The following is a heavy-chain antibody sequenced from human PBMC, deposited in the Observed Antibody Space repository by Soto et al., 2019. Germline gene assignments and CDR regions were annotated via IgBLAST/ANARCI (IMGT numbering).Heavy chain of an antibody. CDR3: ARVGLGATSSFDY. J-gene: IGHJ4*02. D-gene: IGHD1-26*01. Sequence: ASVKVSCKASGYTFTSYYMHWVRQAPGQGLEWMGIINPSGGSTSYAQKFQGRVTMTRDTSTSTVYMELSSLRSEDKAVYYCARVGLGATSSFDYWGQGTLVTVSA. CDR2: INPSGGST. CDR1: GYTFTSYY. V-gene: IGHV1-46*01.